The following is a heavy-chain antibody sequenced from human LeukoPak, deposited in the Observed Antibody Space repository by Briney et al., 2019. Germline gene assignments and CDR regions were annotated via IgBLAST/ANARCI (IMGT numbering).Heavy chain of an antibody. J-gene: IGHJ6*02. CDR1: GYTFTSYG. CDR3: ARRGYSYGYEQDYYYGMDV. Sequence: ASVKVSCKASGYTFTSYGISWVRQAPGQGLEWMGWISAYNGNTNYAQKFQGRVTITADESTSTAYMELSSLRSEDTAVYYCARRGYSYGYEQDYYYGMDVWGQGTTVTVSS. D-gene: IGHD5-18*01. V-gene: IGHV1-18*01. CDR2: ISAYNGNT.